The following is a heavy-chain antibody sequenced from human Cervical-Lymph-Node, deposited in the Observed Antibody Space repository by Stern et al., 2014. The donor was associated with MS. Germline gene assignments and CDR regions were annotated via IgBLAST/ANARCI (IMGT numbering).Heavy chain of an antibody. CDR3: ARGRPKMSLVMVTDFDY. D-gene: IGHD2-8*01. Sequence: VHLVESGGGVVQPGRSLSLSCAASGFNFNFHAMPWVRQSPVKGLEWVAVISYDGSKKYYAESLKGRFTISRANSKNTASLQMDSLRVEDTAVYYCARGRPKMSLVMVTDFDYWGQGIRVPVS. CDR1: GFNFNFHA. V-gene: IGHV3-30*04. CDR2: ISYDGSKK. J-gene: IGHJ4*02.